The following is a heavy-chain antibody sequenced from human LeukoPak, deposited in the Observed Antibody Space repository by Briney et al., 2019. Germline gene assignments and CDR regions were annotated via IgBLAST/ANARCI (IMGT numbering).Heavy chain of an antibody. Sequence: GGSLRLSCAASGFTFSSYAMHWVRQAPGKGLEWVAVISYDGSNKYYADSVKGRFTISRDNSKNTLYLQMNSLRAEDTAVYYCAKTRRDGYNYRGDAFDIWGQGTMVTVSS. J-gene: IGHJ3*02. V-gene: IGHV3-30-3*02. D-gene: IGHD5-24*01. CDR2: ISYDGSNK. CDR3: AKTRRDGYNYRGDAFDI. CDR1: GFTFSSYA.